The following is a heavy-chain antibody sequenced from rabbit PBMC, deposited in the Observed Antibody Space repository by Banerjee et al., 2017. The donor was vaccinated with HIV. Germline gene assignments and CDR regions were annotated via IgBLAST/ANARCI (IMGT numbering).Heavy chain of an antibody. J-gene: IGHJ4*01. D-gene: IGHD4-2*01. CDR3: ARDACYAGSNL. Sequence: QSLEESGGDLVKHGASLTLTCTESGFTLSSYWLCWVRQAPGKGLEWIACIGAGSTYYATWAKGRFTISKTSSTTVTLQMTSLTAADTATYFCARDACYAGSNLWGQGTLVTVS. V-gene: IGHV1S40*01. CDR2: IGAGST. CDR1: GFTLSSYW.